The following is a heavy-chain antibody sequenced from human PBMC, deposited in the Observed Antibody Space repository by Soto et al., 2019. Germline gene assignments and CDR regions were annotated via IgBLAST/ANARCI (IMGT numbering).Heavy chain of an antibody. D-gene: IGHD3-3*01. Sequence: SETLSLTCTVSGGSISSGDYYWSWIRQPPGKGLEWIGYIYYSGSTYYNPSLKSRVTISVDTSKNQFSLKLSSVTAADTVVYYCARAQGPSTYYDFWSGSGGPYYGMDVWGQGTTVTVSS. CDR1: GGSISSGDYY. V-gene: IGHV4-30-4*01. CDR3: ARAQGPSTYYDFWSGSGGPYYGMDV. CDR2: IYYSGST. J-gene: IGHJ6*02.